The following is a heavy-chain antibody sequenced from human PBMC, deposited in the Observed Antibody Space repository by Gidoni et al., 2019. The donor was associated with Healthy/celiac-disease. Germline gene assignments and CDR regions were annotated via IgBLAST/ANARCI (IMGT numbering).Heavy chain of an antibody. CDR2: VYWDSDN. V-gene: IGHV2-5*02. CDR3: AHRREGRDWNSASLDY. CDR1: GFALSSGVG. J-gene: IGHJ4*02. D-gene: IGHD1-7*01. Sequence: QITLKESGPTLVQPTQTLTLTCTFSGFALSSGVGVGWIRQPPGKAPEWLALVYWDSDNRYSPSLRSRLAVTKDTSKNQVILIMANMDPVDTATYYGAHRREGRDWNSASLDYWGQGTPVTVSS.